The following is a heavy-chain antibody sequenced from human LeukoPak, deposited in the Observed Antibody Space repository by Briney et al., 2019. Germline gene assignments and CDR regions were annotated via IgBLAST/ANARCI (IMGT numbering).Heavy chain of an antibody. CDR1: GGSFSGYY. J-gene: IGHJ4*02. D-gene: IGHD6-19*01. CDR3: ARARGAVAIDY. CDR2: INHSGST. Sequence: SETLSLTCAVYGGSFSGYYWSWIRQPPGKGLEWIGEINHSGSTNYNPSLKSRVTISVDTSKNQFSLKLSSVTAADTAVYYCARARGAVAIDYWGQGTLITVSS. V-gene: IGHV4-34*01.